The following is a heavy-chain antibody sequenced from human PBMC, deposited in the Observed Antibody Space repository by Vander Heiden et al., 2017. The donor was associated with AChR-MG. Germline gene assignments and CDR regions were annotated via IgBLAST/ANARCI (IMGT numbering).Heavy chain of an antibody. D-gene: IGHD3-9*01. J-gene: IGHJ3*02. V-gene: IGHV3-23*01. CDR3: ATFEWFHLPPGI. CDR2: IRMSSDLSGP. Sequence: EVQLFQSGGGLVQAGGSLRLSCAAPGFTISTYAISWVRQAPGTGLEWVAAIRMSSDLSGPYYADSLRGRFTVSRDDSKNTVYLQMTSLRVEDTAVYYCATFEWFHLPPGIWGPGTMVTVSS. CDR1: GFTISTYA.